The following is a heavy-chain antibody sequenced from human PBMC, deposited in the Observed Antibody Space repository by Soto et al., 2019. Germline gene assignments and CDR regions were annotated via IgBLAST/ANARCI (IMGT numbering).Heavy chain of an antibody. CDR1: GGTFSSYA. D-gene: IGHD1-26*01. V-gene: IGHV1-69*13. CDR2: IIPIFGTA. J-gene: IGHJ4*02. Sequence: ASVKVSCKASGGTFSSYAISWVRQAPGQGLEWMGGIIPIFGTANYAQKFQGRVTITADVSTSTAYMELSSLRSEDTAVYYCARTLVQWELPYLDYWGQGTLVTVSS. CDR3: ARTLVQWELPYLDY.